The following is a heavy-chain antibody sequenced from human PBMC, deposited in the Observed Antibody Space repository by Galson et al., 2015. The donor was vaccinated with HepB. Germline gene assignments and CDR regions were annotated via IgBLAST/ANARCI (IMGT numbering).Heavy chain of an antibody. Sequence: SLRLSCAASGFTFSSYWMSWVRQAPGKGLEWVANIKQDGSEKYYVDSVKGRFTISRDNAKNSLYLQMNSLRAEDTAVYYCARAANYDFWSGYYDAFYDYWGQGTLVTVSS. CDR3: ARAANYDFWSGYYDAFYDY. D-gene: IGHD3-3*01. J-gene: IGHJ4*02. CDR1: GFTFSSYW. CDR2: IKQDGSEK. V-gene: IGHV3-7*03.